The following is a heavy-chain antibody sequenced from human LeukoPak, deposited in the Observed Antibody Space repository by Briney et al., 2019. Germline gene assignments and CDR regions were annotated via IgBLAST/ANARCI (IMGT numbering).Heavy chain of an antibody. CDR3: ATDPVR. V-gene: IGHV1-24*01. CDR1: GYTFTSNY. J-gene: IGHJ4*02. CDR2: FDPEDGET. Sequence: ASVKVSCKAFGYTFTSNYMHWVRQAPGKGLEWMGGFDPEDGETIYAQKFQGRVTMTEDTSTDTAYMELSSLRSEDTAVYYCATDPVRWGQGTLVTVSS. D-gene: IGHD3-10*01.